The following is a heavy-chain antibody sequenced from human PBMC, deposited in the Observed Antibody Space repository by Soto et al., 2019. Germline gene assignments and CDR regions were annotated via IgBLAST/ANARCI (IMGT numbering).Heavy chain of an antibody. CDR1: GGSVSSGSYY. V-gene: IGHV4-61*01. CDR2: IYYSGST. J-gene: IGHJ6*02. D-gene: IGHD3-3*01. CDR3: AREGGRDFWSGYWYYYYGMDV. Sequence: PSETLSLTCTVSGGSVSSGSYYWSWIRQPPGKGLEWIGYIYYSGSTNYNPSLKSRVTISVDTSKNQFSLKLSSVTAADTAVYYCAREGGRDFWSGYWYYYYGMDVWGQGTTVTVSS.